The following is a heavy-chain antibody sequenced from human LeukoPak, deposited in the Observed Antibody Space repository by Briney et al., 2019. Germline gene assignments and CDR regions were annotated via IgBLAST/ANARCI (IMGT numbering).Heavy chain of an antibody. CDR2: IYSGGTT. V-gene: IGHV3-53*01. Sequence: GGSLRLSCAAPGFTVSGNYMSWVRQAPGKGLEWVSVIYSGGTTLYADSVKGRFTISRDNSKNTLYLQMNSLRAEDAAVYYCARVGYGSGNYSWGQGTLVTVSS. J-gene: IGHJ4*02. CDR1: GFTVSGNY. CDR3: ARVGYGSGNYS. D-gene: IGHD3-10*01.